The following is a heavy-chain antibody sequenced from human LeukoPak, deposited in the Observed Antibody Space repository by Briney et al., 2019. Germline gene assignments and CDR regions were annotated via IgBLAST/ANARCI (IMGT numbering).Heavy chain of an antibody. CDR2: IYYSGST. V-gene: IGHV4-59*01. D-gene: IGHD6-13*01. CDR3: ARARGRYSTIYGMDV. CDR1: GGSISSYH. J-gene: IGHJ6*02. Sequence: SETLSLTCTVSGGSISSYHWSWIRQPPGKGLEWIGYIYYSGSTNYNPSLKSRVTISVDTSKNQFSLKLSSVTAADTAVYYCARARGRYSTIYGMDVWGQGTTVTVSS.